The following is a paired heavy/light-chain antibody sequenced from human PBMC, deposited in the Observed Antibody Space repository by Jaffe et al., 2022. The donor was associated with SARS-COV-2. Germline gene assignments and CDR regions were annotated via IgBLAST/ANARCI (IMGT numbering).Heavy chain of an antibody. CDR3: ARDFLTVTNGEIEYYYGMDV. CDR2: ISSSSSYI. V-gene: IGHV3-21*01. CDR1: GFTFSSYS. Sequence: EVQLVESGGGLVKPGGSLRLSCAASGFTFSSYSMNWVRQAPGKGLEWVSSISSSSSYIYYADSVKGRFTISRDNAKNSLYLQMNSLRAEDTAVYYCARDFLTVTNGEIEYYYGMDVWGQGTTVTVSS. D-gene: IGHD4-4*01. J-gene: IGHJ6*02.
Light chain of an antibody. Sequence: QSALTQPASVSGSPGQSITISCTGTSSDVGGYNYVSWYQEHPGKAPKLMIYEVSNRPSGVPDRFSGSKSGNTASLTISGLQAEDEADYYCSSYTSSSTPVIFGGGTKLTVL. CDR2: EVS. CDR1: SSDVGGYNY. V-gene: IGLV2-14*01. CDR3: SSYTSSSTPVI. J-gene: IGLJ2*01.